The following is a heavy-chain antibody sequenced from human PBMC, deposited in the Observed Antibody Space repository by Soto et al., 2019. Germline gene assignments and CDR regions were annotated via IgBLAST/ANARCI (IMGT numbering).Heavy chain of an antibody. J-gene: IGHJ4*02. CDR3: ARRDQAAGVLAARPFRGAYFDY. V-gene: IGHV4-39*01. D-gene: IGHD6-6*01. CDR2: IYYSGST. Sequence: SETLSLTCTVSGGSISSSSYYWGWIRQPPGKGLEWIGSIYYSGSTYYNPSLKSRVTISVDTSKNQFSLKLSSVTAADTAVYYCARRDQAAGVLAARPFRGAYFDYWGQGTLVTVSS. CDR1: GGSISSSSYY.